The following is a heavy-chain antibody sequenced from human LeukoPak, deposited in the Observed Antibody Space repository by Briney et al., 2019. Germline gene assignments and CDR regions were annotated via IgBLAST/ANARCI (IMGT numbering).Heavy chain of an antibody. Sequence: ASVKVSCKASGYTFNSYGISWVRQAPGHGLEWMGWISAYNANTNYAQKLQGTVTMTTDTSTNTAYMELRSLRSDDTAVYYCARDRYSSSSGWFDPWGLGTLVTVSS. CDR2: ISAYNANT. D-gene: IGHD6-6*01. CDR1: GYTFNSYG. CDR3: ARDRYSSSSGWFDP. J-gene: IGHJ5*02. V-gene: IGHV1-18*01.